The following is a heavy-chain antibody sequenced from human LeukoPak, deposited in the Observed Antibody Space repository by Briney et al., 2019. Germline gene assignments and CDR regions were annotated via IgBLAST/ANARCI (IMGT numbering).Heavy chain of an antibody. CDR2: ISGTGGST. D-gene: IGHD6-13*01. V-gene: IGHV3-23*01. J-gene: IGHJ4*02. Sequence: GGSLRLSCAASGFTFSSYAMSWVRQAPGKGLEWVSAISGTGGSTYYADSVKGRFTISRDKSKNTLSLQMNSLRAEDTAVYYCARDSSSWYLLDYWGQGTLVTVSS. CDR3: ARDSSSWYLLDY. CDR1: GFTFSSYA.